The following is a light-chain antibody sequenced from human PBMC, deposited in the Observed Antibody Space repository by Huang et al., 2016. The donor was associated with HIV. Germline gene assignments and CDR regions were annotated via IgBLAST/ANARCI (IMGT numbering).Light chain of an antibody. CDR1: RGISTS. V-gene: IGKV1-NL1*01. Sequence: DIQMTQSPSSLSASVGDRVTITCRASRGISTSLAWYQQKPGKAPKLLLYAASTLESGVPSRFSGSGSGTDYTLTISSLQPEDFATYYCQQYYTIRAFGQGTKVEIK. CDR2: AAS. J-gene: IGKJ1*01. CDR3: QQYYTIRA.